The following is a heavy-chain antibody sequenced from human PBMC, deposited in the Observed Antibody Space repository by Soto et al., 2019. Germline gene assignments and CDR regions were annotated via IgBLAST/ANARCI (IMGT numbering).Heavy chain of an antibody. CDR1: GFTFSSYS. J-gene: IGHJ3*02. CDR3: ARGYSSSWGPNDAFDI. Sequence: GGALRLSCATSGFTFSSYSMKWVRPAPGKGLEWVSSISSSSSYIYYADSVKGRFTISRDNAKNSLYLQMNSLRAEDTAVYYCARGYSSSWGPNDAFDIWGQGTMVTVSS. D-gene: IGHD6-13*01. V-gene: IGHV3-21*01. CDR2: ISSSSSYI.